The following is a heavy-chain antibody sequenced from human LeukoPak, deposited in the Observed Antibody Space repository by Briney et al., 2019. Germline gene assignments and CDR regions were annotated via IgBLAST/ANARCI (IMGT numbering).Heavy chain of an antibody. J-gene: IGHJ4*03. CDR1: GGSFSRYY. Sequence: SDTLSLTCAVYGGSFSRYYWSWIRPSPGKGLEWIAEIDHRGDTNYNPSVKSRVTISVDTSKNQFSLKVRSLSAADTAVYFCARGATSSENGYFDFWGQGTPVTVSS. CDR3: ARGATSSENGYFDF. CDR2: IDHRGDT. D-gene: IGHD3-22*01. V-gene: IGHV4-34*01.